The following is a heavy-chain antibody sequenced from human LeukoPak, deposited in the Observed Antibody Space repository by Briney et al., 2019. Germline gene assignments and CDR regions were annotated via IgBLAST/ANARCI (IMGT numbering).Heavy chain of an antibody. CDR1: GFTFSSYG. CDR2: ISYDGSNK. CDR3: AKGASDIVATYYYYGMDV. Sequence: GGSLRLSGAASGFTFSSYGMHWVRQAPGKGLEWVAVISYDGSNKYYADSVKGRFTISRDNSKNTLYLQMNSLRAEDTAVYYCAKGASDIVATYYYYGMDVWGKGTTVTVAS. D-gene: IGHD5-12*01. J-gene: IGHJ6*04. V-gene: IGHV3-30*18.